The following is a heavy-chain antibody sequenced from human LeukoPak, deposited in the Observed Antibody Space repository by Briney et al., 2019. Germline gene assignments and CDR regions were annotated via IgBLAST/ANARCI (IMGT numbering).Heavy chain of an antibody. J-gene: IGHJ4*02. CDR3: AKEVHPYDSGTYYFDY. Sequence: PGGSLRLSCVGSGFTFSSYGMHWVRQAAGKGLKWVAFIRHDGSTEYYADSVKGRFTVSRDNSKNTLFLQMNSLRVEEMAVYYCAKEVHPYDSGTYYFDYWGRGTLVTVSS. CDR2: IRHDGSTE. V-gene: IGHV3-30*02. CDR1: GFTFSSYG. D-gene: IGHD3-10*01.